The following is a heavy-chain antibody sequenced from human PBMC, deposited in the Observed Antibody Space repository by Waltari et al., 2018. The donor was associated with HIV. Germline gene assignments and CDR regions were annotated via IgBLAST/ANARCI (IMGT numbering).Heavy chain of an antibody. J-gene: IGHJ3*01. CDR3: ARAPFSYYDILTGYHDAFDV. D-gene: IGHD3-9*01. CDR2: IYHSGST. CDR1: GHSISSGYY. Sequence: QVQLQESGPGLVKPSETLSLTCSVSGHSISSGYYWGWIRQPPGKGLEWIGSIYHSGSTYSNSALKSRVTISVDTSKNKFSLKLSSVTAADMAVYYCARAPFSYYDILTGYHDAFDVWGQGTMVTVSS. V-gene: IGHV4-38-2*02.